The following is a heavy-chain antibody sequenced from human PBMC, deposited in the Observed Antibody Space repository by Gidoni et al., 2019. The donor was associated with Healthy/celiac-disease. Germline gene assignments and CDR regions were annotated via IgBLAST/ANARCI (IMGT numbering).Heavy chain of an antibody. CDR3: VRRGGLDGAIVGDAFDI. Sequence: QVQLQESGSGLVKPSQTLSLTCAVSGGSISSGGYSWSWIRQPPGKGLEWIGYIYHSGSAYYNSSLKSRVTISVDRSKNQFSLKLSFVTAADTAVYYCVRRGGLDGAIVGDAFDIWGQGTMVTVSS. CDR1: GGSISSGGYS. D-gene: IGHD3-22*01. V-gene: IGHV4-30-2*01. J-gene: IGHJ3*02. CDR2: IYHSGSA.